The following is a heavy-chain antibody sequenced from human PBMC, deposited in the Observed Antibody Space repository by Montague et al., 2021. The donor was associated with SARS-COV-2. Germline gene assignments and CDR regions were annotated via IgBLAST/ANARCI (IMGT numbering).Heavy chain of an antibody. CDR3: ARSYGTTVVTRAFDY. Sequence: PALVKPTQTLTLTCTFSGFSLSTSEMCVSWIRQPPGKALEWLTLIDWDEDKYYSTSLKTRLTISKDTSKNQVVLTMTNMDPVDTATYYCARSYGTTVVTRAFDYWGQGTLVTVSS. CDR1: GFSLSTSEMC. D-gene: IGHD4-23*01. CDR2: IDWDEDK. V-gene: IGHV2-70*01. J-gene: IGHJ4*02.